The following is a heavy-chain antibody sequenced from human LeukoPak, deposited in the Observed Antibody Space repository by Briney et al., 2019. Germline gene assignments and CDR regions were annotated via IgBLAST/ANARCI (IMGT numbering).Heavy chain of an antibody. J-gene: IGHJ6*03. CDR1: GFTFSQFW. Sequence: GGYLRLSCAASGFTFSQFWMSWVRQAPGKGLEWGANIKHDGREKQDGSEKNYVDSVKGRFTISRDNAKNSLYLQMNSLRAEDTAVYYCARSGRGVDSFYFYMDVWGKGTTVTVSS. CDR2: IKHDGREKQDGSEK. V-gene: IGHV3-7*01. D-gene: IGHD3-10*01. CDR3: ARSGRGVDSFYFYMDV.